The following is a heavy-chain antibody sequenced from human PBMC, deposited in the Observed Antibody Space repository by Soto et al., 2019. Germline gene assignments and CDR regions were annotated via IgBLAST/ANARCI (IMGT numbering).Heavy chain of an antibody. V-gene: IGHV3-33*01. CDR2: VWYDGSNK. CDR1: GYTFSSYG. D-gene: IGHD3-22*01. CDR3: VRDGERDYFQSSGHYPCFDY. Sequence: GGSLRLSCAASGYTFSSYGMHWVRQAPGKGLEWVAVVWYDGSNKWYADSVKGRFTVSRDNSKNTLYLQMNSLRVEDTAVYYCVRDGERDYFQSSGHYPCFDYWAQRTLVTVSS. J-gene: IGHJ4*02.